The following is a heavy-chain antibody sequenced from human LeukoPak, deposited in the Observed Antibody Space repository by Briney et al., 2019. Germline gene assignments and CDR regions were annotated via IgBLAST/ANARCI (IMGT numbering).Heavy chain of an antibody. CDR3: ARADYYDSSGYWVGYYYYGMDV. Sequence: ASVKVSCKASGGTFSSYAISWVRQATGQGLEWMGWMNPNSGNTGYAQKFQGRVTMTRNTSISTAYMELSSLRSEDTAVYYCARADYYDSSGYWVGYYYYGMDVWGQGTTVTVSS. CDR2: MNPNSGNT. J-gene: IGHJ6*02. D-gene: IGHD3-22*01. CDR1: GGTFSSYA. V-gene: IGHV1-8*02.